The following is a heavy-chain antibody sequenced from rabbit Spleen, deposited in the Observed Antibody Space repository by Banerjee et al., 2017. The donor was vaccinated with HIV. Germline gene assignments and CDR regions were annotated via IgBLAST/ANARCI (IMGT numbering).Heavy chain of an antibody. Sequence: QSLEESGGDLVKPGASLTLTCTASGFSFSSSYYMCWVRQAPGKGLEWIACIYTDSSGKSYYASWAKGRFTISKTSSTTVTLQMTSLTAADTATYFCARDTGSSFSTYGMDLWGPGTLVTVS. CDR1: GFSFSSSYY. CDR3: ARDTGSSFSTYGMDL. CDR2: IYTDSSGKS. J-gene: IGHJ6*01. V-gene: IGHV1S40*01. D-gene: IGHD8-1*01.